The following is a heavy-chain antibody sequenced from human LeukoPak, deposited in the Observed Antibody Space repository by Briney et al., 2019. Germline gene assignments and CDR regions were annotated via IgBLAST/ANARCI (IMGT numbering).Heavy chain of an antibody. V-gene: IGHV3-23*01. CDR2: LSGSGTAT. D-gene: IGHD3-3*01. CDR1: GFTFSTYA. Sequence: PGGSLRLSCAASGFTFSTYAMTWVRQAPGKGLEWVSALSGSGTATHYADSVKGRFTVSRDNSKDTLYLQMNSLRAEDTAVYYCAKWPHYDFWNGYQYYFDYWGQGTLVTVSS. J-gene: IGHJ4*02. CDR3: AKWPHYDFWNGYQYYFDY.